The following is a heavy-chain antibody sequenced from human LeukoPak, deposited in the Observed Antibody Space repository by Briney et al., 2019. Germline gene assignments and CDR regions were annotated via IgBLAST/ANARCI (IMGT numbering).Heavy chain of an antibody. CDR1: GFTVSSNY. V-gene: IGHV3-53*01. D-gene: IGHD6-19*01. CDR2: IYSGGST. J-gene: IGHJ4*02. Sequence: GGSLRLSCAASGFTVSSNYMSWVRQAPGKGLEWVSVIYSGGSTYYADSVKGRFTISRDNSKNTLYLQMNSLRAEDTAVYYCARDSSFGGGWSLFGYWGQGTLVTVSS. CDR3: ARDSSFGGGWSLFGY.